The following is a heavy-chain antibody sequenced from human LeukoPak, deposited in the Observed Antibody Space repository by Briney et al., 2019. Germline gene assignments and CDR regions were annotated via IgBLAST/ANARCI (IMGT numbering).Heavy chain of an antibody. D-gene: IGHD1-26*01. J-gene: IGHJ4*02. CDR2: INENGDIA. CDR3: AKARWEPNFDY. Sequence: PGGSLRLSCAASGFTFDDYAMHWVRQGPGKGLEWVSLINENGDIAYYGDSVRGRFTVSRDNAKNSLYLQMNSLTTEDTASYYCAKARWEPNFDYWGQGTLVTVSS. CDR1: GFTFDDYA. V-gene: IGHV3-43*02.